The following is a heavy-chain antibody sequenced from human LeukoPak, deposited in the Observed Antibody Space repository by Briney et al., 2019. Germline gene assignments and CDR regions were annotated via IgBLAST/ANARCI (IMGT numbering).Heavy chain of an antibody. J-gene: IGHJ3*02. CDR1: GFTFSGYA. Sequence: PGTSLRLSCTPSGFTFSGYAMHWVRQAPGKGLGWVAVIWFDGSSTYYADSVKGRFTISRDNSKNTLYLQMNSLRAEDTAVYYCARGAQSGGYSGPFDIWGQGTMVTVSS. CDR3: ARGAQSGGYSGPFDI. D-gene: IGHD1-26*01. CDR2: IWFDGSST. V-gene: IGHV3-33*01.